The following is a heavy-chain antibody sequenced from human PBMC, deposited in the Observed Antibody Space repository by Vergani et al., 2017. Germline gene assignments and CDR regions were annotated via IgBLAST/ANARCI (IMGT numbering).Heavy chain of an antibody. D-gene: IGHD3-10*01. V-gene: IGHV4-39*01. Sequence: QLQLQESGPGLVKPSETLSLTCTVSGGSISSSSYYWGWIRQPPGKGLEWIGSIYYSGSTYYNPSLKSRVTISVDTSKNQFSLKLSSVTAADTAVYYCARSLWFGELVNPFDYWGQGTLVTVSS. J-gene: IGHJ4*02. CDR1: GGSISSSSYY. CDR2: IYYSGST. CDR3: ARSLWFGELVNPFDY.